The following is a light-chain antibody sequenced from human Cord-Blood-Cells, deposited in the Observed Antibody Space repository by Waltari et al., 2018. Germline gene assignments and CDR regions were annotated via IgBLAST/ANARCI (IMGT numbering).Light chain of an antibody. CDR2: WAS. CDR3: QQYYSTPWT. J-gene: IGKJ1*01. Sequence: DIVMTQSPDSLAVSLGERATINCKSSQSVLYSSNNKNYLACYQQKPGQPHKLLIYWASTRESGFPDRFSGSGSGTDFTLTISSLQAEDVAVYYCQQYYSTPWTFGQGTKVEIK. V-gene: IGKV4-1*01. CDR1: QSVLYSSNNKNY.